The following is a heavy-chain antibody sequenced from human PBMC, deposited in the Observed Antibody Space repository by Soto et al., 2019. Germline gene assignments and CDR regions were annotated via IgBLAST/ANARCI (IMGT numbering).Heavy chain of an antibody. V-gene: IGHV4-39*07. Sequence: LSLTCTVSGGSISSSSYYWGWIRQPPGKGLEWIGSIYYSGSTYYNPSLKSRVTISVDTSKNQFSLKLSSVTAADTAVYYCARTVTKYYFDYWGQGTLVTVSS. J-gene: IGHJ4*02. CDR3: ARTVTKYYFDY. D-gene: IGHD4-17*01. CDR1: GGSISSSSYY. CDR2: IYYSGST.